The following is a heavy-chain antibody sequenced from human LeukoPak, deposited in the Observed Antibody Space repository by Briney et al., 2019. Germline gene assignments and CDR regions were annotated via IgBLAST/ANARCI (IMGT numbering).Heavy chain of an antibody. D-gene: IGHD2-15*01. CDR2: IDPKNGNR. CDR1: GYTFINND. J-gene: IGHJ5*02. CDR3: ARSHTRKGFCGGGRCYPAVWWFDP. V-gene: IGHV1-8*01. Sequence: ASVKVSCKASGYTFINNDINWVRQAPGQGLEWMAWIDPKNGNRGYAQNFQGRVTMTTDTSISTAYMELSSLRSEDTAVYYCARSHTRKGFCGGGRCYPAVWWFDPWGQGTLGTVS.